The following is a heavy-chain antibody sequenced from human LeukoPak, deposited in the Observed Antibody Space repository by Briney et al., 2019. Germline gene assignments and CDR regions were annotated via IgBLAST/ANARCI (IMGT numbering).Heavy chain of an antibody. CDR2: ISYDGSNK. D-gene: IGHD1-7*01. V-gene: IGHV3-30*04. Sequence: GGSLRLSCAASGFTFSSYAMHWVRQAPGKGLEWVAVISYDGSNKYYADSVKGRFTISRDNAKNSLYLQMNSLRAEDTAVYYCARANWNLIDYWGQGTLVTVSS. CDR1: GFTFSSYA. J-gene: IGHJ4*02. CDR3: ARANWNLIDY.